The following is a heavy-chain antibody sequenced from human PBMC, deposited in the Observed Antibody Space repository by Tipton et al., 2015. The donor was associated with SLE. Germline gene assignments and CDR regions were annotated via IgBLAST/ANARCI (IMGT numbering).Heavy chain of an antibody. D-gene: IGHD3-22*01. Sequence: TLSLTCAVSGYSISSGYYWGWIRQPPGKGLEGIGSIYHSGSTYYSPSLKSRVTMSVDTSKNQFSLKLSSVTAADAAVYYCARIVVVLKTGYFQHWGQGTLVTVSS. CDR1: GYSISSGYY. CDR2: IYHSGST. J-gene: IGHJ1*01. V-gene: IGHV4-38-2*01. CDR3: ARIVVVLKTGYFQH.